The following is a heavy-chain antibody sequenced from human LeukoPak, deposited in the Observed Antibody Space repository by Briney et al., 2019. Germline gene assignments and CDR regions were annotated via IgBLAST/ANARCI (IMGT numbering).Heavy chain of an antibody. Sequence: AGGSLRLSCAASGFTFSNAWMSWVRQAPGKGLEWVGRIKSKTDGGTTDYAAPMKGRFAISRDDSKNTLYLQLNSLKIEDTAVYYCTTDRLWWEVIPGDAFDIWGQGTMVTVSS. V-gene: IGHV3-15*01. CDR3: TTDRLWWEVIPGDAFDI. D-gene: IGHD2-21*01. CDR2: IKSKTDGGTT. CDR1: GFTFSNAW. J-gene: IGHJ3*02.